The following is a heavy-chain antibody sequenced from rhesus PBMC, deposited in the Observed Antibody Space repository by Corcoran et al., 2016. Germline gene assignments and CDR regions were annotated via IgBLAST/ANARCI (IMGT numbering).Heavy chain of an antibody. CDR1: GYRFTSYW. J-gene: IGHJ4*01. Sequence: EVQLVQSGAEVKRHGESLKNSCKTSGYRFTSYWISWASQMPGKGLEWMGSIEPSDSDTRYNPSCQGQVTISADKSISTAYLQWSRLKASDTATYYCAKDDMWRNGYFDYWGQGVLVTVSS. CDR3: AKDDMWRNGYFDY. CDR2: IEPSDSDT. V-gene: IGHV5-20*01. D-gene: IGHD3-28*01.